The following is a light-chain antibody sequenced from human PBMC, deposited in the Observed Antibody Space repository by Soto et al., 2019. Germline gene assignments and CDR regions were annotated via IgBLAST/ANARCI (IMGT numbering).Light chain of an antibody. CDR3: QQFSSYPLT. J-gene: IGKJ4*01. Sequence: DIQMTQSPSTLAASVGDRVTITCRASQTISSWLAWYQQRPGKAPKLLIHKASNLESGVPSRFSGSGSGTDFTLTISRLEPEDFAVYYCQQFSSYPLTFGGGTKVDI. CDR2: KAS. V-gene: IGKV1-5*03. CDR1: QTISSW.